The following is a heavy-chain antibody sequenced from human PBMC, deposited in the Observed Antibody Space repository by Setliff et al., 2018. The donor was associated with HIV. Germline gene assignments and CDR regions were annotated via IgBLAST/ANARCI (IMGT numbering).Heavy chain of an antibody. Sequence: SVKVSCKASGGTFSSYVISWVRQAPGQGLEWMGGIIPIFGTANYAQKFQGSVTITADESTSTVYMELNSLRSEDTAVYYCARQKASEYSSSFWFDPWGQGTLVTVSS. J-gene: IGHJ5*02. CDR3: ARQKASEYSSSFWFDP. CDR2: IIPIFGTA. V-gene: IGHV1-69*13. D-gene: IGHD6-6*01. CDR1: GGTFSSYV.